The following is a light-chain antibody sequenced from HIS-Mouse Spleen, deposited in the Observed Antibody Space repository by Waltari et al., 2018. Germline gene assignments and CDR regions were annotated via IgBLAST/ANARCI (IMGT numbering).Light chain of an antibody. Sequence: QSALTQPASVSGSPGQSITISCPGTSSAVGGYNYVSWYQQHPGKAPKLMIYYVSNRPSGVSNRCSGSKSGNTASLTISGLQAEDEADYYCSSYTSSSTDVVFGGGTKLTVL. CDR2: YVS. J-gene: IGLJ2*01. V-gene: IGLV2-14*03. CDR1: SSAVGGYNY. CDR3: SSYTSSSTDVV.